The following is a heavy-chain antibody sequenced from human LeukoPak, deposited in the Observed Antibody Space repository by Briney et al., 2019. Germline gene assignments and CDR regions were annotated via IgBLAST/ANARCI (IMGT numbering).Heavy chain of an antibody. CDR1: GFTFSDYY. CDR3: ARSILVNWFDP. J-gene: IGHJ5*02. D-gene: IGHD2-21*01. CDR2: ISSSSSYT. V-gene: IGHV3-11*03. Sequence: GWSLRLSCAASGFTFSDYYMSWIRQAPGKGLEWVSYISSSSSYTNYADSVKGRFTISRDNAKTSLYLQRNSLRAEDTAVYYCARSILVNWFDPWGQGTLVTASS.